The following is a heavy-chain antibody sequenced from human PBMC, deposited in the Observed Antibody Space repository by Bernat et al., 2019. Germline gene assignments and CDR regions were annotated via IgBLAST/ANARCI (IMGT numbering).Heavy chain of an antibody. Sequence: QVQLVESGGGVVQPGRSLRLSCAASGFTFSSYGMHWVRQAPGKGLEWVAVISYDGSNKYYADSVKGRFTISRDNSKNTLYLQMNSLRAEDTAVYYCAKDPQLLWSRELSHFDYWGQGTLVTVSS. CDR1: GFTFSSYG. V-gene: IGHV3-30*18. CDR3: AKDPQLLWSRELSHFDY. D-gene: IGHD3-10*01. CDR2: ISYDGSNK. J-gene: IGHJ4*02.